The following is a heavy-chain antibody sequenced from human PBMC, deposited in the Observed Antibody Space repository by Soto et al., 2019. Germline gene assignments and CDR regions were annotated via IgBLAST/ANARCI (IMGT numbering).Heavy chain of an antibody. J-gene: IGHJ4*02. CDR1: GFSLTTSGVG. V-gene: IGHV2-5*02. D-gene: IGHD3-3*01. CDR3: AHRVLRTVFGLVTTTAIDFDF. CDR2: IYWDDDK. Sequence: QITLNESGPTVVSPTETLTLTCRFSGFSLTTSGVGVGWIRQSPGKAPEWLALIYWDDDKRYSASLKSRLTITKDTPKNHVVLTVSDVDPTDTATYYCAHRVLRTVFGLVTTTAIDFDFWGQGTPVAVSS.